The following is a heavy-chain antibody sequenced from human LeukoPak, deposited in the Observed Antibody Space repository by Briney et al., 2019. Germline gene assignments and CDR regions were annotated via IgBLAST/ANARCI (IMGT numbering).Heavy chain of an antibody. CDR1: GGSISSSSYY. D-gene: IGHD3-22*01. J-gene: IGHJ4*02. V-gene: IGHV4-31*03. CDR3: ARDKRVDYYDSSGYDD. Sequence: SETLSLTCTVSGGSISSSSYYWGWIRQHPGKGLEWIGYIYYSGSTYYNPSLKSRVTISVDTSKNQFSLKLSSVTAADTAVYYCARDKRVDYYDSSGYDDWGQGTLVTVSS. CDR2: IYYSGST.